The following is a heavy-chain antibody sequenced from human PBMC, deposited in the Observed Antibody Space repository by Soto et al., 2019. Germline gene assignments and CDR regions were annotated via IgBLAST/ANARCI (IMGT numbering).Heavy chain of an antibody. Sequence: GGSLKISCKGSGYSFTSYWISWVRQMPGKGLEWMGRIDPSDSYTNYSPSFQGHVTISADKSISTAYLQWSSLKASDTAMYYCARHIVVVVPAAPDAFDIWGQGTMVTVSS. J-gene: IGHJ3*02. D-gene: IGHD2-2*01. CDR1: GYSFTSYW. CDR3: ARHIVVVVPAAPDAFDI. V-gene: IGHV5-10-1*01. CDR2: IDPSDSYT.